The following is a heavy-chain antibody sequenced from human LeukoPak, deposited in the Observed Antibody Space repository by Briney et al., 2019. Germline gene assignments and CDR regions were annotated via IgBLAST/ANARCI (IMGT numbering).Heavy chain of an antibody. J-gene: IGHJ3*02. CDR3: ARDGHFCGGDCLDAFDI. D-gene: IGHD2-21*02. Sequence: ASVTVSCKTSGFPFNGYYIHWVRQAPGQGLEWMGWINPNNGVTNYAQKFQGRVTMTRDTPLSTTSMELNRLRSDDTAFYYCARDGHFCGGDCLDAFDIWGQGTMVSVSS. CDR2: INPNNGVT. CDR1: GFPFNGYY. V-gene: IGHV1-2*02.